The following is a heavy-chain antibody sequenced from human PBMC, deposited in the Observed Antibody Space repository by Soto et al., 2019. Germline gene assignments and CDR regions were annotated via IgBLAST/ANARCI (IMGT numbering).Heavy chain of an antibody. CDR3: VARYCSTTTCYQVDY. CDR1: GFTFTNYA. V-gene: IGHV3-64D*06. J-gene: IGHJ4*02. Sequence: GALLLSCSASGFTFTNYAIHWIRQTPGKGLEYVSAISSNGGSTYYADSVEGRFTISRDNSKNTVFLQMSSLRTEDTAVYYCVARYCSTTTCYQVDYWGQGTLVTVYS. CDR2: ISSNGGST. D-gene: IGHD2-2*01.